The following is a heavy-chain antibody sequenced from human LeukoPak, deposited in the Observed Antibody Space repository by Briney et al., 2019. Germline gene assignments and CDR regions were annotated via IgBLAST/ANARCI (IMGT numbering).Heavy chain of an antibody. CDR1: GGSFSGYY. CDR2: INHSGST. V-gene: IGHV4-34*01. D-gene: IGHD1-26*01. CDR3: ARAWGYSGSYFARDFDY. J-gene: IGHJ4*02. Sequence: SETLSLTCAVYGGSFSGYYWSWLRQPPGKGLEWIGEINHSGSTNYNPSLKSRVTISVDTSKNQFSLKLSSVTAADTAIYYCARAWGYSGSYFARDFDYWGQGTLVTVSS.